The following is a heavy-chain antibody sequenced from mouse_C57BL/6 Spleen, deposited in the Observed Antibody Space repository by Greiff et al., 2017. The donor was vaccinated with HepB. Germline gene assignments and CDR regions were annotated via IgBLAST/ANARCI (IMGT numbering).Heavy chain of an antibody. D-gene: IGHD1-1*01. V-gene: IGHV5-17*01. CDR2: ISSGSSTI. CDR3: ARPTYYGSSDWYFDV. Sequence: EVQGVESGGGLVKPGGSLKLSCAASGFTFSDYGMHWVRQAPEKGLEWVAYISSGSSTIYYADTVKGRSTMSRDNAKNTLFLQMTSLRSEDTAMYYCARPTYYGSSDWYFDVWGTGTTVTVSS. CDR1: GFTFSDYG. J-gene: IGHJ1*03.